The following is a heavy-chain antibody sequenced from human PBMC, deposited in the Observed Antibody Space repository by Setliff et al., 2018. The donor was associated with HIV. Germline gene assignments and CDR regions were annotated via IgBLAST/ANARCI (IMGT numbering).Heavy chain of an antibody. CDR2: IHTSGST. CDR1: GGSISSGSYY. Sequence: PSETLSLTCTVSGGSISSGSYYWSWIRQPAGKGLEWIGHIHTSGSTNYNPSLKSRVTISVDTSKNQFSLRLSSVTAADTAVYYCARLPRQLLKGAAAYFDYWGQGTLVTVSS. CDR3: ARLPRQLLKGAAAYFDY. J-gene: IGHJ4*02. V-gene: IGHV4-61*09. D-gene: IGHD5-18*01.